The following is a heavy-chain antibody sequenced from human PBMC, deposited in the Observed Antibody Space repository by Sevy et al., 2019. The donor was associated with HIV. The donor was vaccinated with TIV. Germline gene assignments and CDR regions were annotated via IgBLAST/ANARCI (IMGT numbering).Heavy chain of an antibody. CDR2: IYPGDSET. Sequence: GESRKISCKGSGYSFTSYWIGWVRQMPGKGLEWMGIIYPGDSETTYSPSFQGQVTVSVDKSISTSYLQWSSLRASDTAMYYCGRHVGRDGYSFDYWGQGTLVTVSS. CDR1: GYSFTSYW. CDR3: GRHVGRDGYSFDY. D-gene: IGHD4-4*01. J-gene: IGHJ4*02. V-gene: IGHV5-51*01.